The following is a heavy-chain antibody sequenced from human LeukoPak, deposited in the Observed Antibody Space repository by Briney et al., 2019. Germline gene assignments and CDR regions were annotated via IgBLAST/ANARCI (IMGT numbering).Heavy chain of an antibody. CDR1: EYSFVSYY. J-gene: IGHJ5*02. CDR3: TRDRPHNWFDP. Sequence: SVKVSCKASEYSFVSYYIHWVRQAPGEGLEWVGLIHPNDGIRNYAQKFQDRVTMTVDRSTTTFYMEPSSLTSEDTAVYYCTRDRPHNWFDPWGQGTLVTVSP. CDR2: IHPNDGIR. V-gene: IGHV1-46*01.